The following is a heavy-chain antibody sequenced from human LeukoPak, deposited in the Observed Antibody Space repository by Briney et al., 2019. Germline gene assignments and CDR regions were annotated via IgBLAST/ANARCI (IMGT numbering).Heavy chain of an antibody. CDR1: GGTFTSYA. CDR3: ARIRSGGSSLSPPNWFDP. D-gene: IGHD1-26*01. J-gene: IGHJ5*02. V-gene: IGHV1-69*13. Sequence: GASVTVSCKASGGTFTSYAISWVRQAPGQGLEWMGGIIPIFGTTNYAQKFQGRVTITADESTSTAYMELSSLRSEDTAVYYCARIRSGGSSLSPPNWFDPWGQGTLVSVSS. CDR2: IIPIFGTT.